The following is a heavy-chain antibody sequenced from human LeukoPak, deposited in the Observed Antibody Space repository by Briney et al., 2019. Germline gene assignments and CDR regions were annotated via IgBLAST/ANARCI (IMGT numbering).Heavy chain of an antibody. CDR1: GNSITSDF. J-gene: IGHJ5*02. Sequence: PSETLSLTCIVSGNSITSDFWSWIRQSPGKGLEWIGYINYSGRSEYDPSLKSRVTISVDRSRKRVSLKMRSVTAADTAVYYCARHPAADGLNWFDPWGQGTLVTVSS. V-gene: IGHV4-59*08. CDR3: ARHPAADGLNWFDP. CDR2: INYSGRS. D-gene: IGHD6-13*01.